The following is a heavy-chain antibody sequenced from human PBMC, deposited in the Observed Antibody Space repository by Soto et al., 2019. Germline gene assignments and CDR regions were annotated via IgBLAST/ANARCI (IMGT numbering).Heavy chain of an antibody. CDR2: ISAYNGNT. V-gene: IGHV1-18*01. CDR3: ARDSSGITIFGVVICYCMDV. Sequence: QVQLVQSGAEVKKPGASVKVSCKASGYTFTSYGISWVRQAPGQGLEWMGWISAYNGNTNYAQKLQGRVTMTTDTPNSPAYMELRSLISDDTAVYYCARDSSGITIFGVVICYCMDVWGQGTTGTVSS. D-gene: IGHD3-3*01. J-gene: IGHJ6*02. CDR1: GYTFTSYG.